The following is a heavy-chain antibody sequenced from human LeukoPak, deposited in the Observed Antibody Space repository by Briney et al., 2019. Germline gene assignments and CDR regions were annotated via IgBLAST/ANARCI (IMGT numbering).Heavy chain of an antibody. CDR2: IYYCGTT. J-gene: IGHJ6*02. CDR3: AREDPQTTVPEGMDV. CDR1: GGSISYYY. V-gene: IGHV4-59*01. Sequence: SETLPLTCTVSGGSISYYYWSWIRQFPGKGLEWIGYIYYCGTTNYNPSLKSRVTISVDTSKNQFSLQLRSVTAADTAVYYCAREDPQTTVPEGMDVWGQGTTVTVSS. D-gene: IGHD4-17*01.